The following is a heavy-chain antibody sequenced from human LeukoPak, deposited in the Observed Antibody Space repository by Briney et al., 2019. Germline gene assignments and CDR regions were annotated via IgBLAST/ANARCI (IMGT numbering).Heavy chain of an antibody. V-gene: IGHV3-30*18. CDR1: GFTFSSYG. J-gene: IGHJ6*02. CDR3: VKTMYSSSWWTYYYYGMDV. D-gene: IGHD6-13*01. CDR2: ISYDGSNK. Sequence: GGSLRLSCAASGFTFSSYGMHWVRQAPGKGLEWVAVISYDGSNKYYADSVKGRFTISRDNSKNTLYLQMNSLRAEDTAVYYCVKTMYSSSWWTYYYYGMDVWGQGTTVTVSS.